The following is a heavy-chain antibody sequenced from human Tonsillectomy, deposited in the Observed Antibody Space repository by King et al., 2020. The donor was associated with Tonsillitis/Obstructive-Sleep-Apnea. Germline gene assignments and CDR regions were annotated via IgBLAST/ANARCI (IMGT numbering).Heavy chain of an antibody. CDR3: ATEGGVVAAIGYYYMDV. J-gene: IGHJ6*03. D-gene: IGHD2-15*01. CDR2: IIPILHIA. Sequence: VQLVESGAEVKKPGSSVKVSCKASGGTFSSYAISWVRQAPGQGLEWMGRIIPILHIANYAQKFQGRVTITADKSTSTAYMELSSLRSEDTAVYYCATEGGVVAAIGYYYMDVWGKGTTVTVSS. CDR1: GGTFSSYA. V-gene: IGHV1-69*09.